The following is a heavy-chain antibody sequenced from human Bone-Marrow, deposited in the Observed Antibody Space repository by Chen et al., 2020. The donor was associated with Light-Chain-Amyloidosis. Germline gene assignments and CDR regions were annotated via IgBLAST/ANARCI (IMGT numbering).Heavy chain of an antibody. J-gene: IGHJ4*02. V-gene: IGHV5-51*01. CDR3: ARRRDGYNFDY. CDR2: IYPDDSDA. D-gene: IGHD5-12*01. Sequence: EVQLEQSGPEVKKRGESLKISCKGSGYTFPNYWIGWVRQMPGKGLEWMGVIYPDDSDARYSPSFEGQFTISADKSITTAYLQWRSLKASDTAMYYCARRRDGYNFDYWGQGTLVTVSS. CDR1: GYTFPNYW.